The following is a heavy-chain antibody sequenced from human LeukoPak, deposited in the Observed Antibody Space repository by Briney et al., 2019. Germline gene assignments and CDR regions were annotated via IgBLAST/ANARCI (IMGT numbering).Heavy chain of an antibody. CDR2: ISYDGSNK. D-gene: IGHD6-13*01. V-gene: IGHV3-30*04. Sequence: GGSLRLSCAASGFTFSSYAMHWVRQAPGKGLEWVAVISYDGSNKYYADSVKGRFTISRDNSKNTLYLQMNSLRAEDTAVYYCARDNDWGSWAYLDYWGQGTLVTVSS. J-gene: IGHJ4*02. CDR3: ARDNDWGSWAYLDY. CDR1: GFTFSSYA.